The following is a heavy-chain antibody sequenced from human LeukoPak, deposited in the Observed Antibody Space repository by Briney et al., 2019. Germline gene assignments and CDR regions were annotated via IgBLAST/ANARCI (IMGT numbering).Heavy chain of an antibody. D-gene: IGHD4-17*01. Sequence: AGGSLRLSCAASGFTFSSYLMNWVRQAPGTGLEWVANINQDGSTKYYLDSVKGRFTISRDNAKNSLYLQMNSLRAEETAVYYCARGLTTTPNWFDPWGQGTLVTVSS. CDR2: INQDGSTK. J-gene: IGHJ5*02. CDR3: ARGLTTTPNWFDP. V-gene: IGHV3-7*01. CDR1: GFTFSSYL.